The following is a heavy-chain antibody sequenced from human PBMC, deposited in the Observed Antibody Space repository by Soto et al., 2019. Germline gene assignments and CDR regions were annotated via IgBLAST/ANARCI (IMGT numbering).Heavy chain of an antibody. CDR1: GFTVSTKY. CDR3: ARDPWAADY. D-gene: IGHD3-16*01. Sequence: EVQWVESGGGLVQPGGSLRLSCAASGFTVSTKYMSWVRQAPGKGLEWVSVIYSGGSTFYADSVRGRLTISRDNSKNTVNLQMNSLRAEDTAVYYCARDPWAADYWGHGTLVTVSS. V-gene: IGHV3-66*01. J-gene: IGHJ4*01. CDR2: IYSGGST.